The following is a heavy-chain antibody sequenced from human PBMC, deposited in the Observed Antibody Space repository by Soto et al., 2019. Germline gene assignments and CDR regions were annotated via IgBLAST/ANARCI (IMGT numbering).Heavy chain of an antibody. D-gene: IGHD3-10*01. CDR1: GDTIRSYY. V-gene: IGHV4-59*01. CDR2: IYYSGST. CDR3: AKGGLLWFGKSPSWFDP. J-gene: IGHJ5*02. Sequence: PSESMSLACAVSGDTIRSYYGSVLRQHTGKGLEWIGYIYYSGSTNYNPSLKSRVTISVDTSKNQFSLKLSSVTAADTAVYYCAKGGLLWFGKSPSWFDPWGQGTLVTAPQ.